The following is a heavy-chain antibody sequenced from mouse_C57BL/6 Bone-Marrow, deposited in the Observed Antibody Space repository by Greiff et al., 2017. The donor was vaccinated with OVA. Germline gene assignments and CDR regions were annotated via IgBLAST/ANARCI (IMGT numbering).Heavy chain of an antibody. CDR3: ARPDFDY. J-gene: IGHJ2*01. V-gene: IGHV1-50*01. CDR2: IDPSDSYT. CDR1: GYTFTSYW. Sequence: VQLQQPGAELVKPGASVKLSCKASGYTFTSYWMQWVKQRPGQGLEWIGEIDPSDSYTNYNQKFKGKATLTVDTSSSTAYMQLCSLTSEDSAVYYCARPDFDYWGQGTTLTVSS.